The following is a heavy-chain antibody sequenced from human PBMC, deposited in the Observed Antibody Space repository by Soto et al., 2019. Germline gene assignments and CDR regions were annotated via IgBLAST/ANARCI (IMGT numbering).Heavy chain of an antibody. D-gene: IGHD3-10*01. CDR1: GFTVSSNY. CDR2: IYRGGST. V-gene: IGHV3-53*02. J-gene: IGHJ6*02. Sequence: EVQLVETGGGLIQPGGSLRLSCAASGFTVSSNYMSWVRQAPGKGLEWVSVIYRGGSTYYADSVKGRFTISRDNSKNTLYLQMNSLRAEDTAVYYCARDRFHSYYYYGMDVWGQGTTVTVSS. CDR3: ARDRFHSYYYYGMDV.